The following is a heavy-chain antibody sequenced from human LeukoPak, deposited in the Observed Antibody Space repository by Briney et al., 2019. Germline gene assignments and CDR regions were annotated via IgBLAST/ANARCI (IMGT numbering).Heavy chain of an antibody. CDR3: ARGAVGYCSSTSCHNWFDP. J-gene: IGHJ5*02. CDR2: INPNSGGT. V-gene: IGHV1-2*02. Sequence: PSVKVSCKASGYTFTGYYMHWVRQAPGQGLERMGWINPNSGGTNYAQKFQGRVTMTRDTSISTAYMELSRLRSDDTAVYYCARGAVGYCSSTSCHNWFDPWGQGTLVTVSS. CDR1: GYTFTGYY. D-gene: IGHD2-2*01.